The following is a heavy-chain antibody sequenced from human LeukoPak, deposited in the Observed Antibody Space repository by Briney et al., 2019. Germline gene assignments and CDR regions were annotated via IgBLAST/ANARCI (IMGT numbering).Heavy chain of an antibody. Sequence: SETLSLTCTVSGGSISSSSYYWGWIRQPPGKGLEWIGSIYYSGSTYYNPSLKSRVTISVDTSKNQFSLKLSSVTAADTAVYYCARDIVVVVASRNWYSDLWGRGTLVTVSS. CDR1: GGSISSSSYY. J-gene: IGHJ2*01. V-gene: IGHV4-39*02. CDR3: ARDIVVVVASRNWYSDL. CDR2: IYYSGST. D-gene: IGHD2-15*01.